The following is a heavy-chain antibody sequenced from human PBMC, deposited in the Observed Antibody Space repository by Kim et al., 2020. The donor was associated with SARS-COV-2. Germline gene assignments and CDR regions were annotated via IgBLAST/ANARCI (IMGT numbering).Heavy chain of an antibody. CDR1: GFTFSSYS. Sequence: GGSLRLSCAASGFTFSSYSMNWVRQAPGKGLEWVSSISSSSSYIYYADSVKGRFTISRDNAKNSLYLQMNSLRAEDTAVYYCARSLNPYYYDSSGYYFLLFGYWGQGTLVTVSS. CDR3: ARSLNPYYYDSSGYYFLLFGY. CDR2: ISSSSSYI. D-gene: IGHD3-22*01. V-gene: IGHV3-21*01. J-gene: IGHJ4*02.